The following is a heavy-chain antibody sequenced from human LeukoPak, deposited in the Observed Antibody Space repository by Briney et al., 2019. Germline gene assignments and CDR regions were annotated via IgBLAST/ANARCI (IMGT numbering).Heavy chain of an antibody. CDR3: ARLSSGAAFDI. Sequence: PGGSLRLSRAASGFTFSSYDMHWVRQATGKGLEWVSAIGTAGDTYYPCSVKGRFTISRENAKNSLYLQMNSLRAGDTAVYYCARLSSGAAFDIWGQGTMVTVSS. V-gene: IGHV3-13*01. D-gene: IGHD3-22*01. CDR1: GFTFSSYD. J-gene: IGHJ3*02. CDR2: IGTAGDT.